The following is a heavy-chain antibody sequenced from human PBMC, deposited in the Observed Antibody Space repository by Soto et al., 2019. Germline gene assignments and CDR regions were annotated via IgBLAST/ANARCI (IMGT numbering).Heavy chain of an antibody. CDR3: AIADYGDDDY. Sequence: QLQLVQSGPEAKKPGASVKVSCKASGYTFATSTISWLRQAPGQGPEWMGGIKAYSGNTNYAQKLQGRLTMTTDTSTSTAYMELRSLTTDDTAIYYCAIADYGDDDYWGQGTLVTVSS. D-gene: IGHD4-17*01. CDR2: IKAYSGNT. J-gene: IGHJ4*02. CDR1: GYTFATST. V-gene: IGHV1-18*01.